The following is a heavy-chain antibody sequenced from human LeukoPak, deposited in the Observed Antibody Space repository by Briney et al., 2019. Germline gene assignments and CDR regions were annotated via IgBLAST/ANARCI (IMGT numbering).Heavy chain of an antibody. CDR3: AGDPSRDYYDSSGNYYARRNWYFAL. J-gene: IGHJ2*01. D-gene: IGHD3-22*01. V-gene: IGHV3-30-3*01. CDR1: GFAFSSYA. CDR2: ISYDGSSK. Sequence: PGRSLRLSCAAPGFAFSSYAMHWVRQAPGKGLEWVAVISYDGSSKYYADSVRGRFTISRDNSKNTLYVQMNSLRAEDTAVYYCAGDPSRDYYDSSGNYYARRNWYFALWGRGTLVTVSS.